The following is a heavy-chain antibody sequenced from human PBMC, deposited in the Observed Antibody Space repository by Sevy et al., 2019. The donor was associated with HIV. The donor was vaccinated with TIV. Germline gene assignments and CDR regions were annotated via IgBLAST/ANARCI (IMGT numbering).Heavy chain of an antibody. CDR1: GGSITSLY. D-gene: IGHD2-2*01. J-gene: IGHJ3*02. CDR3: AREGYCSSTSCGAFDI. Sequence: SETLSLTCTVSGGSITSLYWNWIRQPPGKGLEWIANIYYNGHINYNPALKSRVTLSLDTSKNQFSLRLSSVTAADTAMYYCAREGYCSSTSCGAFDIWGQGTIVTVSS. V-gene: IGHV4-59*11. CDR2: IYYNGHI.